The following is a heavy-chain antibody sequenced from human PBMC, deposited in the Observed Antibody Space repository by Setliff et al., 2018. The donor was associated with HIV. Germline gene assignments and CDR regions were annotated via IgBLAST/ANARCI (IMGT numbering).Heavy chain of an antibody. CDR2: IYHSGST. CDR1: GGSITSSNW. J-gene: IGHJ6*02. Sequence: PSETLSLTCAVSGGSITSSNWWSWVRQPPGKGLECIGEIYHSGSTKYNPALKSRVIISVDKSKNQFSLKLSSVTAAVTAVYYCARDSPLNDYGDYGLGYYGMDVWGQGTTVTVSS. D-gene: IGHD4-17*01. V-gene: IGHV4-4*02. CDR3: ARDSPLNDYGDYGLGYYGMDV.